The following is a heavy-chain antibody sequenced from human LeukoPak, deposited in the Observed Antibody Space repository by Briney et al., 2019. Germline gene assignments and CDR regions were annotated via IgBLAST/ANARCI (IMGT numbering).Heavy chain of an antibody. V-gene: IGHV3-7*01. Sequence: GGSLRLSCAASGFTFSSYWMSWVRQAPGKGLEWVANIKQDGSEKYYVDSVKGRFTISRDNSKNTLYLQMNSLRAEDTAVYYCAKSGDSTGYSHSFGYWGQGTLVTVSS. D-gene: IGHD3-22*01. CDR2: IKQDGSEK. CDR3: AKSGDSTGYSHSFGY. J-gene: IGHJ4*02. CDR1: GFTFSSYW.